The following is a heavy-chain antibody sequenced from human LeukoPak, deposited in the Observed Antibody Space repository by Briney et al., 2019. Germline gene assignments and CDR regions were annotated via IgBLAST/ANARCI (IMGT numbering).Heavy chain of an antibody. Sequence: GGSLRLSCAASGFTFSSSAIHWVRQASGKGLEWVGLIDRPAKSYATAYGASVGGRFTISRDDSKNTAYLQMDSLKTEDTALYYCTRDRGTYNRPDPWGQGTLVTVSS. CDR3: TRDRGTYNRPDP. CDR2: IDRPAKSYAT. J-gene: IGHJ5*02. V-gene: IGHV3-73*01. CDR1: GFTFSSSA. D-gene: IGHD1-26*01.